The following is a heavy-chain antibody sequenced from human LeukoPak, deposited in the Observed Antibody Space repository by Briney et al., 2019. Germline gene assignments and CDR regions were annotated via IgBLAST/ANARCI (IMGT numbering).Heavy chain of an antibody. CDR3: ARNFDSYNAFDV. Sequence: SETLSLTCTVSGGSMSSGDYYWSWIRQHPGKGLEWIRYIHYSGSTYYNPSLKSRVAISVDTSKNQFSLKLSSVTAADTAVYYCARNFDSYNAFDVWGQGTMVTVSS. CDR1: GGSMSSGDYY. CDR2: IHYSGST. V-gene: IGHV4-31*03. J-gene: IGHJ3*01. D-gene: IGHD3-22*01.